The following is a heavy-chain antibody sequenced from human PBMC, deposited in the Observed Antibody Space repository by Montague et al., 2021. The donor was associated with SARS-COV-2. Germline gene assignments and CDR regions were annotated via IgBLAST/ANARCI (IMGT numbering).Heavy chain of an antibody. J-gene: IGHJ4*02. CDR1: GGSFSGYY. Sequence: SETLSLTCTVSGGSFSGYYWSWIRQPPGKGPEWIGYIYYSGITNXNPSLKSRVTISVDTSKSQFSLKLSSVTAADTAVYYCARGNDILTGYDYWGQGTLVTVSS. D-gene: IGHD3-9*01. CDR3: ARGNDILTGYDY. V-gene: IGHV4-59*01. CDR2: IYYSGIT.